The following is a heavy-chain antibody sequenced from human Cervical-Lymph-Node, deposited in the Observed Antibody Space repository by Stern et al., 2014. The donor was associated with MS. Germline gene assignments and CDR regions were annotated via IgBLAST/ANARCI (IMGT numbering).Heavy chain of an antibody. CDR2: IIPFSGAA. CDR1: GGNFSTSA. D-gene: IGHD1-14*01. J-gene: IGHJ5*02. Sequence: VQLEESGDEMKKPGSSVRVSCKTSGGNFSTSAVSWVRQAPGQGLEWVGGIIPFSGAADYTQKFKGRVTINADESTSTAYMELRSLTYADTAMYFCTVTSAASELDLWGQGTQVIVSS. V-gene: IGHV1-69*01. CDR3: TVTSAASELDL.